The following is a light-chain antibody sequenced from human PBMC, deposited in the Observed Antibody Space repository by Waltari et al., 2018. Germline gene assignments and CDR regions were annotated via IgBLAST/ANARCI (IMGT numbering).Light chain of an antibody. V-gene: IGKV3-20*01. J-gene: IGKJ1*01. Sequence: DIVFTQSPGTLSFSPGERSNLPCRASQSVSSSSFAWYQQKPGQAPRLLIYGGSSRATGIPDRISGSGSGTEFTLTISRLEPEDIAVYYCQQYGVSPQTFGQGTKVEIK. CDR3: QQYGVSPQT. CDR1: QSVSSSS. CDR2: GGS.